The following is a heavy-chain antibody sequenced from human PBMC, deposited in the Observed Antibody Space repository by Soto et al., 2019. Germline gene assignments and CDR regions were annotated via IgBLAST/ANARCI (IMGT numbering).Heavy chain of an antibody. CDR2: IYYSGST. V-gene: IGHV4-31*03. Sequence: QVKLQESGPGLVKPSQTLSLTCTVSGGSISSGGYYWTWICQHPGKGLAWIGYIYYSGSTYYNPSLKSRVTKSTDTSKNQFSLKLSSVTAADTAVYYCARDCGSPMFRGVINDAFDIWCRGTVVTVSS. CDR3: ARDCGSPMFRGVINDAFDI. CDR1: GGSISSGGYY. D-gene: IGHD3-10*01. J-gene: IGHJ3*02.